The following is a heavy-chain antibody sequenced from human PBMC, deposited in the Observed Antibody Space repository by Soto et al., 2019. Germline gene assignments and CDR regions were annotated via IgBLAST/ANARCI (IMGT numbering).Heavy chain of an antibody. D-gene: IGHD3-22*01. CDR3: AREMNYYDTSGDSYFDY. CDR1: GGSFSGYY. J-gene: IGHJ4*02. CDR2: INHSGNT. Sequence: SETLSLTCAVYGGSFSGYYWSWIRQPPGKGLEWIGEINHSGNTNYNPSLKSRVTISVDTSKNQFSLKLSSVTAADTAVYYCAREMNYYDTSGDSYFDYWGQGTLVTVSS. V-gene: IGHV4-34*01.